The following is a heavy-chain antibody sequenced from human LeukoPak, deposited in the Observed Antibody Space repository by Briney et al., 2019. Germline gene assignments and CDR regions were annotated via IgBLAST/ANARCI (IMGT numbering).Heavy chain of an antibody. CDR1: GYTFTGYY. CDR3: ARSNYYDRSGSDY. V-gene: IGHV1-2*02. J-gene: IGHJ4*02. D-gene: IGHD3-22*01. Sequence: GASVTVSCKASGYTFTGYYMHWVRQAPGQGLEWMGWINPNSGGTNYAQKFQGRVTMTRDTSISTAYMELSNLRSDDTAVYSCARSNYYDRSGSDYWGQGTLVTVSS. CDR2: INPNSGGT.